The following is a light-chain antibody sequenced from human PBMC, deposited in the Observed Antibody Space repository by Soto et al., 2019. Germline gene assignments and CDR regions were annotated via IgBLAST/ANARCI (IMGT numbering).Light chain of an antibody. J-gene: IGKJ1*01. CDR2: DAS. CDR1: QSVSSY. Sequence: EIVLTQSPATLSLSPGERATLSCRASQSVSSYLAWYQQKPGQAPRLLIYDASNRATGIPARFSGSGSGTDLTLTISILEPEDFAVYYWQQPSNWPPWTFGQGTQVEIK. CDR3: QQPSNWPPWT. V-gene: IGKV3-11*01.